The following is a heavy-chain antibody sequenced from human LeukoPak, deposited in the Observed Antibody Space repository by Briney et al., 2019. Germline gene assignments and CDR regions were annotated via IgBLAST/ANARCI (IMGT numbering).Heavy chain of an antibody. CDR2: IYYSGST. V-gene: IGHV4-30-4*01. D-gene: IGHD2-2*01. Sequence: PSETLSLTCTVSGGSISSGDYYWSWLRQPPGKGLEWIGYIYYSGSTYYNPSLKSRATISVDMSKNQFSLKLSSVTAADTAVYYCAREVPAAETYYYGMDVWGKGTTVTVSS. CDR1: GGSISSGDYY. J-gene: IGHJ6*04. CDR3: AREVPAAETYYYGMDV.